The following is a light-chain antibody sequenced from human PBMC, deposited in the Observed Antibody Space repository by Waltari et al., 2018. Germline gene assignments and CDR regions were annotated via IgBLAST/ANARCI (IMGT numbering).Light chain of an antibody. J-gene: IGKJ4*01. CDR3: QERSNWPLLT. Sequence: EIVLTQSPATLSLSPGERATLSCRASKSVRSYLAWIQHKPGQAHRLLIYDASTRATGIPSRFSGSGSGTDFTLTISSLEPEDSAVYYGQERSNWPLLTFGGGTKVEIQ. CDR2: DAS. V-gene: IGKV3-11*01. CDR1: KSVRSY.